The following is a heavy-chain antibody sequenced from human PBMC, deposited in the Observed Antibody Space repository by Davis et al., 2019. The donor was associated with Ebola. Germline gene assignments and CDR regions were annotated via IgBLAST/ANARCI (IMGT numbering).Heavy chain of an antibody. CDR2: IIPIFGTA. V-gene: IGHV1-69*13. CDR1: GGTFSSYA. Sequence: SVKVSCKASGGTFSSYAISWVRQAPGQGLEWMGGIIPIFGTANYAQKFQGRVTITADESTSTAYMELSSLRSDDTAVYYCARVKSSNPLYYYYMDVWGKGTTVTVSS. J-gene: IGHJ6*03. CDR3: ARVKSSNPLYYYYMDV.